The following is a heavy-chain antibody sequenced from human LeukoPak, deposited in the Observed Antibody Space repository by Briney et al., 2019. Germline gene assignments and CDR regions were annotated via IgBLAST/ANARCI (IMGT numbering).Heavy chain of an antibody. CDR2: IYYSGST. V-gene: IGHV4-59*08. CDR1: GGSISSYY. J-gene: IGHJ4*02. D-gene: IGHD3-22*01. Sequence: SETLSLTCTVSGGSISSYYWSWIRQPPGKGLEWIGYIYYSGSTNYNPSLKSRVTISVDTSKNQFSLKLSSVTAADTAVYYCARFDSSGVADYCGQGTLVTVSS. CDR3: ARFDSSGVADY.